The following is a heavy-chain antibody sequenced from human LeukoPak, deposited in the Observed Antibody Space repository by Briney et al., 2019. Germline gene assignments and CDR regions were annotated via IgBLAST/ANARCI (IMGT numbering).Heavy chain of an antibody. CDR3: ARGFGGSAFDI. V-gene: IGHV4-39*07. CDR2: INHSGST. D-gene: IGHD3-10*01. J-gene: IGHJ3*02. Sequence: SETLSLTCTVSGGSIRSSYYYWSWIRQPPGKGLEWIGEINHSGSTNYNPSLKSRVTISVDTSKNQFSLKLSSVTAADTAVYYCARGFGGSAFDIWGQGTMVTVSS. CDR1: GGSIRSSYYY.